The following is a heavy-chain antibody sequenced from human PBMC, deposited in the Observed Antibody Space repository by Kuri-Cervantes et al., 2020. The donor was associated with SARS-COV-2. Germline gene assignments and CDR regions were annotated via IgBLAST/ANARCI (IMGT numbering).Heavy chain of an antibody. CDR1: GFTFSSYW. CDR2: IKQDGSEK. CDR3: ARDVEHSSWYYYNHHGYMDV. Sequence: LSLTCAASGFTFSSYWMSWVRQAPGKGLEWVANIKQDGSEKYYVDSVKGRFTISRDNAKNSLYLQMNSLRAEDTAVYYCARDVEHSSWYYYNHHGYMDVWGKGTTVTVSS. D-gene: IGHD6-13*01. J-gene: IGHJ6*03. V-gene: IGHV3-7*01.